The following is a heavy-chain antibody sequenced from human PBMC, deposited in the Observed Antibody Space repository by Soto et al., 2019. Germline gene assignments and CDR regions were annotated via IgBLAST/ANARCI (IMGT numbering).Heavy chain of an antibody. Sequence: QITLKESGPTLVKPTQTLTLTCTFSGFSLSTDGVGVGWSRQPPGKALEWLALIYWDDDKRYSPSLNSRLTIAKDTSKNQVVLTMTNMDPVDTATYYCAHSRPPRLLDYWGQGTLVTVSS. CDR1: GFSLSTDGVG. D-gene: IGHD6-6*01. CDR3: AHSRPPRLLDY. CDR2: IYWDDDK. J-gene: IGHJ4*02. V-gene: IGHV2-5*02.